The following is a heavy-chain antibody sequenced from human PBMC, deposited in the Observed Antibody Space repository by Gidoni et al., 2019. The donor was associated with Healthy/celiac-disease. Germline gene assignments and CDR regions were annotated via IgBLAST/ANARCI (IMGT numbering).Heavy chain of an antibody. D-gene: IGHD2-2*01. CDR3: AKDGGYCSSTSCFYFDY. V-gene: IGHV3-30*18. CDR1: GFTFSSYG. J-gene: IGHJ4*02. Sequence: QVQLVESGGGVVQPGRSLRLSCAASGFTFSSYGMHWVRQAPGKGLEWVAVISYDGSNKYYADSVKGRFTISRDNSKNTLYLQMNSLRAEDTAVYYCAKDGGYCSSTSCFYFDYWGQGTLVTVSS. CDR2: ISYDGSNK.